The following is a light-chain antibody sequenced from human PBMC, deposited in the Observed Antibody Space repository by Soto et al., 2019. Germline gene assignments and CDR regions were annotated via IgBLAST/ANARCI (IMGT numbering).Light chain of an antibody. Sequence: EIVLTQSPGTLSLSPGERATLSCRASQSVSATNLAWYQQKPGQAPRLLIYSASSRTTGIPDRFSGSGSGTGFTLNISRLEPEVLSVYYCQQYGSSPRTFGRGTKVEIK. J-gene: IGKJ1*01. CDR3: QQYGSSPRT. CDR1: QSVSATN. V-gene: IGKV3-20*01. CDR2: SAS.